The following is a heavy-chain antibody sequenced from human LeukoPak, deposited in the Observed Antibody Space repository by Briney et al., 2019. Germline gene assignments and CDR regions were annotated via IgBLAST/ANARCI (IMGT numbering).Heavy chain of an antibody. D-gene: IGHD1-14*01. Sequence: SVKVSCKASGGTFSSYAISWVRQAPGQGLEWMGRIIPILGVANYAQKFQGRVTITADQSTSTAYMEVRSLRSEDTAVYYCATDINRPGGPEMQPPEGHWGRGTLVTASS. CDR3: ATDINRPGGPEMQPPEGH. CDR1: GGTFSSYA. V-gene: IGHV1-69*04. J-gene: IGHJ4*02. CDR2: IIPILGVA.